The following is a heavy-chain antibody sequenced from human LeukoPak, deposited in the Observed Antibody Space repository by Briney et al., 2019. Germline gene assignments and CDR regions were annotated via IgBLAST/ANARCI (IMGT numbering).Heavy chain of an antibody. Sequence: KPSETLSLTCAVYGGSFSGYYWSWIRQPPGKGLEWIGEINHSGSTNYNPSLKSRVTISVDTSKNQFPLKLSSVTAADTAVYYCARDLRFLEWYELIYWGQGTLVTVSS. J-gene: IGHJ4*02. CDR3: ARDLRFLEWYELIY. D-gene: IGHD3-3*01. CDR1: GGSFSGYY. CDR2: INHSGST. V-gene: IGHV4-34*01.